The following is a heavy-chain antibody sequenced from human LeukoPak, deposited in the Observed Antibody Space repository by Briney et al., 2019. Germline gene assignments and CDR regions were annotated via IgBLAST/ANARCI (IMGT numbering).Heavy chain of an antibody. J-gene: IGHJ6*03. CDR1: GFTFSDYY. Sequence: GGSLRLSCATSGFTFSDYYMSWIRQAPGKGLEWVSYISSSGSPIYYADSVKGRFTISRDNSKNTLYVQMNSLRVEDTAVYYCAKGGFVDIVAPITGEVDYHYYYMDVWGKGTTVTISS. CDR3: AKGGFVDIVAPITGEVDYHYYYMDV. D-gene: IGHD5-12*01. CDR2: ISSSGSPI. V-gene: IGHV3-11*04.